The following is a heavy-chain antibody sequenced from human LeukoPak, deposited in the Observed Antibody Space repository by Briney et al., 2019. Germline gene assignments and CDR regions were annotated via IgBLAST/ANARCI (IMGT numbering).Heavy chain of an antibody. Sequence: GGSLRLSCVASGFTFRNYAMSWVRQSPGKRLEWISAISNDGVYTFHADSVKGRLTISRDNSKNTLYLQMDSLRAEDTAIYYCAKGSSGGRPYYFDYWGQGTLVTVSS. V-gene: IGHV3-23*01. CDR2: ISNDGVYT. J-gene: IGHJ4*02. D-gene: IGHD3-22*01. CDR3: AKGSSGGRPYYFDY. CDR1: GFTFRNYA.